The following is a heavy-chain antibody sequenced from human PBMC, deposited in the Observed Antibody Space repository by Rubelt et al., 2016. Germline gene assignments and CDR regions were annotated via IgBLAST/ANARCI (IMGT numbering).Heavy chain of an antibody. CDR1: GFSLSTSGVG. D-gene: IGHD3-3*01. V-gene: IGHV2-5*02. J-gene: IGHJ3*02. Sequence: QITLKESGPTLVKPTQTLTLTCTFSGFSLSTSGVGVGWIRQPPGKALEWLALIYWDDDKRYSPSLKGRLTITKDTSKNQVVLTMTNMDPVDTATYYCASTIFGVVYHRQAAFDIWGQGTMVTVSS. CDR3: ASTIFGVVYHRQAAFDI. CDR2: IYWDDDK.